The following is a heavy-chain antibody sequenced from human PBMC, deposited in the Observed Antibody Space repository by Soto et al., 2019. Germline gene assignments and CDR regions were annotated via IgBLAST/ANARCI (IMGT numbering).Heavy chain of an antibody. V-gene: IGHV4-39*01. J-gene: IGHJ4*02. CDR3: ARQALGVWGSYRSSKAHFDY. D-gene: IGHD3-16*02. Sequence: SETLSLTCTVSGGSISSSRYYWGWIRQPPGKGLEWIGSIYYSGSTYYNPSLKSRVTISVDTSKNQFSLKLSSVTAADTAVYYCARQALGVWGSYRSSKAHFDYWGQGTLVTVSS. CDR1: GGSISSSRYY. CDR2: IYYSGST.